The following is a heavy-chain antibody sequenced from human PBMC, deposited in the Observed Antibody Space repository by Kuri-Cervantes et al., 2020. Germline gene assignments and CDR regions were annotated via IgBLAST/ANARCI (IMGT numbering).Heavy chain of an antibody. CDR2: VSYDGSEK. CDR1: GFTFSSYA. V-gene: IGHV3-30*04. D-gene: IGHD3-10*01. Sequence: GESLKISCAASGFTFSSYAIHWVRQAPGKGLEWVAFVSYDGSEKNYADSVKGRFTISRDNSKNTLYLQMNSLRAEDTAVYYCASSPITMVRGDHAFDIWGQGTMVTVSS. J-gene: IGHJ3*02. CDR3: ASSPITMVRGDHAFDI.